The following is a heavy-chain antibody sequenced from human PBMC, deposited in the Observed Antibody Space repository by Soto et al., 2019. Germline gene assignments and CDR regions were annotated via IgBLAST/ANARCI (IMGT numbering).Heavy chain of an antibody. CDR3: ARNKDREQLGGNYYYALDV. V-gene: IGHV3-7*03. CDR1: GFTFSSYW. J-gene: IGHJ6*02. Sequence: GGSLRLSCAASGFTFSSYWMSWVRQAPGKGLEWVANIKQDGSEKYYVDSVKGRFTISRDNAKNSLYLQMNSLRAEDTAVYYCARNKDREQLGGNYYYALDVWGQGTTVTVSS. D-gene: IGHD1-1*01. CDR2: IKQDGSEK.